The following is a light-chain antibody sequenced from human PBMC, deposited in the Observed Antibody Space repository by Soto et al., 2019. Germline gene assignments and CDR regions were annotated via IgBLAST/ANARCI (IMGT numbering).Light chain of an antibody. CDR3: QHSYNPPPT. CDR2: TTS. J-gene: IGKJ2*01. V-gene: IGKV1-39*01. CDR1: QTITTY. Sequence: DIQMTQSPSSLSASVGDRVTITCRASQTITTYLNWYQHKSGQAPKLLISTTSNLEGGVPSRFSGTGYGKHFTLSISSLQRDDFATYFCQHSYNPPPTFGQGTKL.